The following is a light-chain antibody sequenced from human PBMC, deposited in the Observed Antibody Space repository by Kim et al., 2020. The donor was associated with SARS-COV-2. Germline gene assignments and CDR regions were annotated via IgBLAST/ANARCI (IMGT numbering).Light chain of an antibody. V-gene: IGKV3-15*01. Sequence: VSPGERATLSCRASQSVSSNFAWYQQKPGQAPRLLIYGASTRATGIPARFSGSGSGTEFTLTISSLQSEDFAVYYCQQYNNWPGYTFGQGTKLEI. CDR3: QQYNNWPGYT. CDR1: QSVSSN. J-gene: IGKJ2*01. CDR2: GAS.